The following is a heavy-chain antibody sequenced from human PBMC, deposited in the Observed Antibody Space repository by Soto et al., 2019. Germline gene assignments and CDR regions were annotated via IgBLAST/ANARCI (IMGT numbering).Heavy chain of an antibody. V-gene: IGHV3-30*18. Sequence: QVQLVESGGGVVQPGRSLRLSCAASGFTFSSYGMHWVPQAPGKGLEWVAVISYDGSNKYYADSVKGRFTISRDNSKNTLYLQMNSLRAEDTAVYYCAKDYGDYIDYFDYWGQGTLVTVSS. CDR1: GFTFSSYG. CDR3: AKDYGDYIDYFDY. CDR2: ISYDGSNK. J-gene: IGHJ4*02. D-gene: IGHD4-17*01.